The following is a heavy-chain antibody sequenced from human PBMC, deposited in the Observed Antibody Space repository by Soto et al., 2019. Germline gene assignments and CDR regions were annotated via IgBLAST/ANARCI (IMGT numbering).Heavy chain of an antibody. V-gene: IGHV3-21*01. J-gene: IGHJ6*02. D-gene: IGHD3-10*01. CDR3: ARLGSGRHYRGGYYYYYGMDV. Sequence: EVQLVESGGGLVKPGGSLRLSCAASGFTFSSYSMNWVRQAPGKGLEWVSSISSSSSYIYYADSVKGGFTISRDNAKNSLYLQRNSLRAADTAVYYCARLGSGRHYRGGYYYYYGMDVWGQGTTVTVSS. CDR2: ISSSSSYI. CDR1: GFTFSSYS.